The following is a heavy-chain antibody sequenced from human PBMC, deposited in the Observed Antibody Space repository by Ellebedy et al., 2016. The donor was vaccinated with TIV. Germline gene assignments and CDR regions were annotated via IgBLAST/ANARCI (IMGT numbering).Heavy chain of an antibody. D-gene: IGHD1-14*01. CDR3: ARGHNHYYYGMDV. CDR2: ISGSGSTT. J-gene: IGHJ6*02. Sequence: PGGSLRLSCAASGFTFNSYVMSWVRQAPGKGLEWVSTISGSGSTTHYADSVTGRFTISRDNSKNTLYLQMNSLRAEDTAVYYCARGHNHYYYGMDVWGQGTTVTVSS. V-gene: IGHV3-23*01. CDR1: GFTFNSYV.